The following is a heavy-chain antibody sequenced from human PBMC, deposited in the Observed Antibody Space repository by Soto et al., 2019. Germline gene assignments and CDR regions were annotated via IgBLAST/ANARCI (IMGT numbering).Heavy chain of an antibody. CDR2: IYPSRST. J-gene: IGHJ4*02. D-gene: IGHD2-2*01. Sequence: QVQLQESGPGLVKPSGTLSLTCAVSGGSISRSNWWSWVRQPQGKGLEWIGEIYPSRSTNYNRSRKSRLTISVDKSKNQFALQLSSVAASDTSRYYCARDPPLPAAMVDWGQVTLVTDAS. CDR3: ARDPPLPAAMVD. CDR1: GGSISRSNW. V-gene: IGHV4-4*02.